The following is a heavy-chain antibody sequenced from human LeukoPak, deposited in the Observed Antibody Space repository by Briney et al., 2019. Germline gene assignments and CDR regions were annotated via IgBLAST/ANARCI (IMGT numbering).Heavy chain of an antibody. D-gene: IGHD1-26*01. CDR3: ARGGELSAWFDP. CDR2: MNPNSGNT. Sequence: GASVKVSCKASGYTFTSYDINWVRQATGQGVEWMGWMNPNSGNTGYAQKFHGRVTITRNTSISTAYMELSSLRSEDTAVYHCARGGELSAWFDPWGQGTLVTVSS. V-gene: IGHV1-8*03. CDR1: GYTFTSYD. J-gene: IGHJ5*02.